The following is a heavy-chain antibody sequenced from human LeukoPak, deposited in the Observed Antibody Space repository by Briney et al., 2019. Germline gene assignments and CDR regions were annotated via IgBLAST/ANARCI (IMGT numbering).Heavy chain of an antibody. V-gene: IGHV1-46*01. Sequence: ASVKVSCKASGYTFTSYYMHWVRQAPGQGLEWMGIINPSGGSTSYAQKFQGRVTMTEDTSTDTAYMELSSLRSEDTAVYYCATQWGSSGWYVYWGQGTLVTVSS. CDR2: INPSGGST. D-gene: IGHD6-19*01. CDR3: ATQWGSSGWYVY. CDR1: GYTFTSYY. J-gene: IGHJ4*02.